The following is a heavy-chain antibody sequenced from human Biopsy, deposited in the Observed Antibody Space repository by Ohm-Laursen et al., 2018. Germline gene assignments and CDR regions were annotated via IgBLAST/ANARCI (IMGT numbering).Heavy chain of an antibody. CDR3: ATKLTGYFHH. CDR1: GGTFSNYG. Sequence: GSSVKVSCKAPGGTFSNYGVNWVRQAPGQGLEWLRGNIPILGTGNYAQKFQDRVTVAADTSTSTATMELRSLRSDDTAVYYCATKLTGYFHHWGQGTLVSVSP. D-gene: IGHD3-9*01. J-gene: IGHJ1*01. CDR2: NIPILGTG. V-gene: IGHV1-69*06.